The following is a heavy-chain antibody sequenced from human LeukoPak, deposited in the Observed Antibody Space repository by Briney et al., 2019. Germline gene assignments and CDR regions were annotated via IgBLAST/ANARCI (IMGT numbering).Heavy chain of an antibody. CDR3: VRDPSGSGFAFDS. J-gene: IGHJ4*02. CDR2: IWFDGSNK. D-gene: IGHD1-1*01. CDR1: EFIFTTSL. V-gene: IGHV3-33*08. Sequence: GGSLRLSCAGPEFIFTTSLIHWVRQAPGKELEWVAFIWFDGSNKHYADSVKGRFTISRDNSEDTLYLQMNSLRAEDTAVYYCVRDPSGSGFAFDSWGQGALVTVSS.